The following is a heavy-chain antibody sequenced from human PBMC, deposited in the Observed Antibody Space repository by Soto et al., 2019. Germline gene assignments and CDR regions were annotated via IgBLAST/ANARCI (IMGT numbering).Heavy chain of an antibody. CDR3: ARPRYPGRGYYGMDV. J-gene: IGHJ6*02. V-gene: IGHV5-51*01. CDR1: GYSFASYG. Sequence: GESLRISCKGSGYSFASYGIGWVRQMPGKGLECMGIIYPGDSDTRYSPSFQGQVTISADKSISTAYLQWSSLKASDTAMYYCARPRYPGRGYYGMDVWGQGTTVTVPS. CDR2: IYPGDSDT. D-gene: IGHD2-15*01.